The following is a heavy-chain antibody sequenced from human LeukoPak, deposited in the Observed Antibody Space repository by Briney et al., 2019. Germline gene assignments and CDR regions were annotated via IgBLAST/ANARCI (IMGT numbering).Heavy chain of an antibody. CDR2: ISSSSTYI. CDR1: GFTFSSYS. D-gene: IGHD2-2*01. V-gene: IGHV3-21*01. Sequence: GGSLRLSCAASGFTFSSYSMNWVRQAPGKGLEWVSSISSSSTYIYYADSVKGRFTISRDNAKKSLYLQMNSLRAEDTAVYYCAKEDIVVVPAARIDYWGQGTLVTVSS. CDR3: AKEDIVVVPAARIDY. J-gene: IGHJ4*02.